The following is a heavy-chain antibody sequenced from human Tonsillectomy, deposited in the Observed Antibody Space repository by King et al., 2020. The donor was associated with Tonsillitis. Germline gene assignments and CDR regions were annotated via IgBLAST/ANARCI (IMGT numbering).Heavy chain of an antibody. J-gene: IGHJ4*02. D-gene: IGHD3-10*01. CDR2: IYPGDSDT. Sequence: EVQLVESGAEVKKPGETLKISCKGSGYSFTSYWIGWVRQMPGKGLEWMGIIYPGDSDTRYSPSFQGQVTISADKSISTAYLQWSSLKASDTAMYYCARRPGWGFYYSGSYTFDYWGQGTLVTVSS. CDR3: ARRPGWGFYYSGSYTFDY. V-gene: IGHV5-51*01. CDR1: GYSFTSYW.